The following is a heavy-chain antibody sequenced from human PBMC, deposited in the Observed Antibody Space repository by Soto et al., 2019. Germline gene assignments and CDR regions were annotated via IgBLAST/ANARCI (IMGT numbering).Heavy chain of an antibody. Sequence: ASVKVSCKASGYTSNSYAMHWVRQAPGQRLEWMGWINAGNGNTKYSQKFQGRVTITRDTSAGTAYMELSSLRSEDTAVYYCARFTYYYYMDVWAKGTTVTVSS. CDR2: INAGNGNT. V-gene: IGHV1-3*01. CDR1: GYTSNSYA. CDR3: ARFTYYYYMDV. J-gene: IGHJ6*03. D-gene: IGHD3-3*01.